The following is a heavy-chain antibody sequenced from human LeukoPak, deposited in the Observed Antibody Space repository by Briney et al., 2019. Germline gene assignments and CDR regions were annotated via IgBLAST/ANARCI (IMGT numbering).Heavy chain of an antibody. CDR2: ISSTSSIL. Sequence: GGSLRLPCAASGFTFSSYEMNWVRQAPGKGLEWVSHISSTSSILNYAESVKGRFTISRDNTKNSVFLDMHSLRAEDTAIYYCARTKWQLPWSWGLGTLVTVFS. CDR3: ARTKWQLPWS. V-gene: IGHV3-48*03. D-gene: IGHD1-26*01. CDR1: GFTFSSYE. J-gene: IGHJ4*02.